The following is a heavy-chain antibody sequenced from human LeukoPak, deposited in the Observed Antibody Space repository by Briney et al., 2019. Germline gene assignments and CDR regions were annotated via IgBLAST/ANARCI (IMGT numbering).Heavy chain of an antibody. V-gene: IGHV4-34*01. CDR1: GTSFSSYY. CDR3: ARMTTGHDY. D-gene: IGHD4-17*01. J-gene: IGHJ4*02. CDR2: VNHSGYT. Sequence: SETLSLTCGVSGTSFSSYYWSWIRQTPGKGLEWIGEVNHSGYTNMNPSLKSRVTISVDTSKGQFSLRMSTVTAADTAVYFCARMTTGHDYWGQGTLVTVSS.